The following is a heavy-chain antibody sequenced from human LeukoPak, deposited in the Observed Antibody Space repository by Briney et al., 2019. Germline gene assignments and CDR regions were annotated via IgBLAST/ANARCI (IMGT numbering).Heavy chain of an antibody. Sequence: GRSLRLSCAASGFTFSSYGMHWVRQAPGKGLEWVAVIWYDGSNKYYADSVKGRFTISRDNSKNTLYLQMNSLRAEDTAVYYRAKGGGNPYYYYYYMDVWGKGTTVTVSS. V-gene: IGHV3-33*06. CDR2: IWYDGSNK. CDR1: GFTFSSYG. D-gene: IGHD2-15*01. J-gene: IGHJ6*03. CDR3: AKGGGNPYYYYYYMDV.